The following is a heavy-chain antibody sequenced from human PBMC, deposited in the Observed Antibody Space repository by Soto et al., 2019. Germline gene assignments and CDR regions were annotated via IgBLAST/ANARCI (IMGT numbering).Heavy chain of an antibody. D-gene: IGHD4-17*01. V-gene: IGHV4-30-4*01. CDR1: GGSISSGDYY. J-gene: IGHJ4*02. Sequence: QVQLQESGPGLVKPSQTLSLTCTVSGGSISSGDYYWSWIRQPPGKGLEWIGYIYFSGSTYYNPSLKSRVTISLDTSKNQFSLKLSSVTAADPAVYYCARTRSVDGDYCDYWGQGTLVTVSS. CDR3: ARTRSVDGDYCDY. CDR2: IYFSGST.